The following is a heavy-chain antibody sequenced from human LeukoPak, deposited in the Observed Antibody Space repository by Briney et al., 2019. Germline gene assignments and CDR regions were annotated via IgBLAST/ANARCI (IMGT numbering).Heavy chain of an antibody. D-gene: IGHD6-19*01. J-gene: IGHJ4*02. CDR2: IKQDGSEK. CDR3: AREVSSGWFPLFDY. CDR1: GFTFSGYE. V-gene: IGHV3-7*01. Sequence: GGSLRLSCAASGFTFSGYEMNWVRQAPGKGLEWVANIKQDGSEKYYVDSVKGRFTISRDNAKNSLYLQMDSLRAEDTAVYYCAREVSSGWFPLFDYWGQGILVTVSS.